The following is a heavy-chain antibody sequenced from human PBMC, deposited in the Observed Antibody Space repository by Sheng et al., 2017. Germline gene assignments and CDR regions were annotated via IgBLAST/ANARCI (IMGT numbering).Heavy chain of an antibody. V-gene: IGHV4-38-2*02. D-gene: IGHD4-4*01. J-gene: IGHJ4*02. CDR1: GFAISSGYF. Sequence: QVQLQESGPGLVKPSETLSLTCTVSGFAISSGYFWGWIRQPPGKGLEWIGSISHSGNTYYNPSLRSRVIISVDTFKNHFSLKLSSVTAADAAVYYCARDSRDFNSDLIEYWGQGTLVTVSS. CDR2: ISHSGNT. CDR3: ARDSRDFNSDLIEY.